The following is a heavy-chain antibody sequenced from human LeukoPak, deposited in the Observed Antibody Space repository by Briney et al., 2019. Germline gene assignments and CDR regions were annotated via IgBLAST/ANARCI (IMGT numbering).Heavy chain of an antibody. V-gene: IGHV3-21*01. CDR1: GFTFSSYS. CDR3: ARDRDTAMVTSYYYYGMDV. CDR2: ISSSSSYI. J-gene: IGHJ6*02. D-gene: IGHD5-18*01. Sequence: PGGSLRLSCAASGFTFSSYSMNWVRQAPGKGLEWVSSISSSSSYIYYADLVKGRFTISRDNAKNSLYLQMNSLRAQNTAVYYCARDRDTAMVTSYYYYGMDVWAQGTTVTVSS.